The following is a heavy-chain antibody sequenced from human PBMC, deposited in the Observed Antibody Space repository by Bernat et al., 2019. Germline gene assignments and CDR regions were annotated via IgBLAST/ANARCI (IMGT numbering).Heavy chain of an antibody. J-gene: IGHJ4*02. CDR1: GFTFRSYG. CDR2: IWYDGSNK. D-gene: IGHD2-15*01. Sequence: QVQLVESGGGVVQPGRSLRLSCVASGFTFRSYGMHWVRQAPGKGLEWVAVIWYDGSNKYYADSVKGRFTISRDNSKNMLYLQMNSLRAEDTAVYYCATGYCSGGSCYSGDYFDYWGQGTLVTVSS. CDR3: ATGYCSGGSCYSGDYFDY. V-gene: IGHV3-33*01.